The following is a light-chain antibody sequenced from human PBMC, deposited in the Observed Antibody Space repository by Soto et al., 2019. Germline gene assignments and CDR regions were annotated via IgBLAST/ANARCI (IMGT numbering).Light chain of an antibody. CDR3: QQYNTYSTT. CDR1: QSISSW. V-gene: IGKV1-5*03. J-gene: IGKJ1*01. CDR2: KAS. Sequence: DIQMTQVPSTLSASEGDRVTITCRASQSISSWLAWYQQKPGKAPKLLIYKASSLESGVPSRFSGSGSGTEFTLTISSLQPDDFATYYCQQYNTYSTTFGQGTKV.